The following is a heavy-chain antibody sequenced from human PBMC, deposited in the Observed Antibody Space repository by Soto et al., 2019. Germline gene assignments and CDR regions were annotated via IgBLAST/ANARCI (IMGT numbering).Heavy chain of an antibody. CDR1: GFSFSSYA. D-gene: IGHD6-13*01. J-gene: IGHJ4*02. Sequence: PVGSLRLSCAASGFSFSSYAMSWVRQAPGKGLEWVSVISGSDGSTYYADSVKGRFTISRDNSKNTLYLQMNSLRAEDTAVYYCAKDRERDAWYEDYWGQGTLVTVSS. V-gene: IGHV3-23*01. CDR2: ISGSDGST. CDR3: AKDRERDAWYEDY.